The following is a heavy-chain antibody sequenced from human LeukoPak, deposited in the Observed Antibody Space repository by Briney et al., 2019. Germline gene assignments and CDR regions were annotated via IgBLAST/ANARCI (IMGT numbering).Heavy chain of an antibody. CDR1: GGSISSSSYY. J-gene: IGHJ4*02. D-gene: IGHD6-13*01. CDR3: AREGRDLAAVGY. Sequence: SETLSLTCTVSGGSISSSSYYWGWIRQPAGKGLERIGRIYTRGSTNYNPSLKSRVTISVDTSKNQFSLKLSSVTGADTAVYYCAREGRDLAAVGYLRRGNLVTVSS. CDR2: IYTRGST. V-gene: IGHV4-61*02.